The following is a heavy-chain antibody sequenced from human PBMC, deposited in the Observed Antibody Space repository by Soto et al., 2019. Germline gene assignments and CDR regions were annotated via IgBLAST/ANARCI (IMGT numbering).Heavy chain of an antibody. D-gene: IGHD6-19*01. CDR2: IYYSGST. CDR1: GGSISSYY. J-gene: IGHJ3*02. Sequence: SETLSLTCTVSGGSISSYYWSWIRQPPGKGLEWIGYIYYSGSTNYNPSLKSRVTISVDTSKNQFSLKLSSVTAADTAVYYCARDLSGWTGGAFEIWGQGTMVTVSS. CDR3: ARDLSGWTGGAFEI. V-gene: IGHV4-59*01.